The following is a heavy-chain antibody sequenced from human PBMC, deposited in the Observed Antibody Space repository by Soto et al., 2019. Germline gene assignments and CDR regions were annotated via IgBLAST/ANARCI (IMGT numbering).Heavy chain of an antibody. Sequence: QVQLVQSGAEVKKPGSSVKVSCKASGGTFSSYAISWVRQAPGQGLEWMGGIIPIFGTANYAQKFQGRVTITADESTSTAYMELSSLRSEDTAVYYCARGIDRYSGSYVSSTNSGDIDIWGQGTMVTVSS. CDR2: IIPIFGTA. CDR1: GGTFSSYA. D-gene: IGHD1-26*01. CDR3: ARGIDRYSGSYVSSTNSGDIDI. J-gene: IGHJ3*02. V-gene: IGHV1-69*01.